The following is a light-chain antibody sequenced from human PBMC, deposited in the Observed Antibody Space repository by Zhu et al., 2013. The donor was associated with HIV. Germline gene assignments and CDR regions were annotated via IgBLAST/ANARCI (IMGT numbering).Light chain of an antibody. J-gene: IGKJ2*01. V-gene: IGKV3-20*01. CDR2: GAS. Sequence: IVLTQSPGPLSVSPGERVTLSCRASQSVKSNLAWYQQKPGQAPRLLIYGASTRATGIPARFSGSGSGTDFTLTISRLEPEDFAVYYCQQYGSSPYTFGQGTKLEIK. CDR1: QSVKSN. CDR3: QQYGSSPYT.